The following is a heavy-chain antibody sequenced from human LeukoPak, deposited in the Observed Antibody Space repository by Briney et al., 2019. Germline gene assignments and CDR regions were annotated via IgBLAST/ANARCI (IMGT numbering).Heavy chain of an antibody. D-gene: IGHD3-22*01. CDR2: IYYSGST. J-gene: IGHJ3*02. V-gene: IGHV4-39*07. Sequence: SETLSLTCTVSGGSISSSSYYWGWIRQPPGKGLEWIGSIYYSGSTYYNPSLKSRVTISVDTSKNQFSLKLSSVTAADTAVYYCARAYYYDSSGYYPGAFDIWGQGTLVTVSS. CDR3: ARAYYYDSSGYYPGAFDI. CDR1: GGSISSSSYY.